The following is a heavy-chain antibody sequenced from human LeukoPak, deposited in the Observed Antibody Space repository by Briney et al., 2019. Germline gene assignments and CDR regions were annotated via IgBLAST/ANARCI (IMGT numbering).Heavy chain of an antibody. CDR3: ARGVLYYDILTGYLDYYMDV. CDR2: IYYSGNT. Sequence: SETLSLTCTVSGGSISGYYWNWIRQPPGKGLEWIGYIYYSGNTNYNPSLKSRVTISVDTSKNQFSLKLSSVTAADTAVYYCARGVLYYDILTGYLDYYMDVWGKGTTVTISS. J-gene: IGHJ6*03. D-gene: IGHD3-9*01. CDR1: GGSISGYY. V-gene: IGHV4-59*08.